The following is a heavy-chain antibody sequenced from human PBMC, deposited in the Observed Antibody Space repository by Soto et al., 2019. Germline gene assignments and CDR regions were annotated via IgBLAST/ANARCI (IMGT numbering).Heavy chain of an antibody. D-gene: IGHD3-10*01. CDR3: AKEALWFGDNYFDY. CDR1: GFTFSSYA. CDR2: ISGSGGST. V-gene: IGHV3-23*01. Sequence: EVQLLESGGGLVQPGGSLRLSCAASGFTFSSYAMRWVRQAPGKGLEWVSAISGSGGSTYYADSVKGRFTISRDNSKNTLDLHMNSRRAEDTAVYYCAKEALWFGDNYFDYWGQGTLVTVSS. J-gene: IGHJ4*02.